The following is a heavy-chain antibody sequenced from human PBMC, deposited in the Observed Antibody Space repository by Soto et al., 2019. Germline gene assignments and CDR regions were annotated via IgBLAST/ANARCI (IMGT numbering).Heavy chain of an antibody. CDR3: AKDLGSTGSPFDY. V-gene: IGHV3-23*01. Sequence: GGSLRLSCAASGFTVSSSYAMNWVRQAPGKGLEWVSGISGTGGSTYYADSVKGRFSISRDKSKNMVYVQMNSLRAEDTAVYYCAKDLGSTGSPFDYWGQGTLVTVSS. CDR1: GFTVSSSYA. CDR2: ISGTGGST. J-gene: IGHJ4*02. D-gene: IGHD3-9*01.